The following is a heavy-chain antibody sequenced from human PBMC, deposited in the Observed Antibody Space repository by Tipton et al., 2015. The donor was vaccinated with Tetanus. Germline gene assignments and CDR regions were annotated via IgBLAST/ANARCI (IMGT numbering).Heavy chain of an antibody. J-gene: IGHJ4*02. CDR3: TRGSYGPEY. CDR2: ISGDGTTT. D-gene: IGHD4-17*01. CDR1: GFTFETYW. Sequence: AVSGFTFETYWMYWVRQAPGMGLMWVSRISGDGTTTTYADSVMGRFTISRDNVKSTLFLQMNSLRAEDTAVYYCTRGSYGPEYWGQGTLVTVSS. V-gene: IGHV3-74*01.